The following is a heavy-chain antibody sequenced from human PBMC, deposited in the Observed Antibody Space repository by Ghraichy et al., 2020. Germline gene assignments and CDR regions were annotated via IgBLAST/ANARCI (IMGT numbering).Heavy chain of an antibody. D-gene: IGHD4-17*01. J-gene: IGHJ4*02. Sequence: GGSLRLSCAASGFTVSSNYMSWVRQAPGKGLEWVSVIYSGGSTYYADSVKGRFTISRDNSKNTLYLQMNSLRAEDTAVYYCARHGATVTEYFDYWGQGTLVTVSS. V-gene: IGHV3-66*02. CDR1: GFTVSSNY. CDR3: ARHGATVTEYFDY. CDR2: IYSGGST.